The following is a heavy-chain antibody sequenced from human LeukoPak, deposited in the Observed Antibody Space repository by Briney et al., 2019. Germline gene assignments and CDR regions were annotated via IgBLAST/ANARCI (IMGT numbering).Heavy chain of an antibody. V-gene: IGHV1-24*01. J-gene: IGHJ5*02. D-gene: IGHD2-15*01. CDR2: FDPEDGET. CDR3: AREQGDCSGGSCYSYNWFDP. Sequence: ASVKVSCKVSGYTLTELSMHWVRQAPGKGLEWMGGFDPEDGETIYAQKFQGRVTMTEDTSTDTAYMELSSLRSEDTAVYYCAREQGDCSGGSCYSYNWFDPWGQGTLVTVSS. CDR1: GYTLTELS.